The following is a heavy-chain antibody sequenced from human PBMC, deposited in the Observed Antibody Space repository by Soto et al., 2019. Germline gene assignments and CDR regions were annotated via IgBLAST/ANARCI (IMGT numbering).Heavy chain of an antibody. V-gene: IGHV3-30*18. Sequence: QVQLVESGGGVVQPGRSLRHSCAASGFTFSSYGMHWVRKSPGKGLEWLAVISYDGSNKYSADSVKGRFTISRDNSKNTLYLQMNSLRAEDTAVYYCAKDRYSYGWMGPLDYWGQGTLVTVSS. CDR1: GFTFSSYG. D-gene: IGHD5-18*01. J-gene: IGHJ4*02. CDR3: AKDRYSYGWMGPLDY. CDR2: ISYDGSNK.